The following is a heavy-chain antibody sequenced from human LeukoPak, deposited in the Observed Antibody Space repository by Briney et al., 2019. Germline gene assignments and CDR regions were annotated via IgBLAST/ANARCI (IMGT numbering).Heavy chain of an antibody. D-gene: IGHD3-10*01. J-gene: IGHJ6*02. CDR3: ARGRQLLWFGYYYYYGIDV. CDR2: MNPNSGNT. CDR1: GYTFTSYD. V-gene: IGHV1-8*01. Sequence: GASVKVSCKATGYTFTSYDINWVRQATGQGLEWMGWMNPNSGNTGYAQKFQGRVTMTRNTSISTAYMELSSLRSEDTAVYYCARGRQLLWFGYYYYYGIDVWGQGTTVTVSS.